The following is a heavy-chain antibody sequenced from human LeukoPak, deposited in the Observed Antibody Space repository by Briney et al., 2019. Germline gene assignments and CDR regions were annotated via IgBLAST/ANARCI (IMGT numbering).Heavy chain of an antibody. V-gene: IGHV1-69*05. D-gene: IGHD3-10*01. J-gene: IGHJ6*03. CDR2: IIPIFGTA. CDR3: ARGKVWFGDYYYYYMDV. Sequence: SVKVSCKASGGTFSSYAISLVRQAPGQGLEWMGRIIPIFGTANYAQKFQGRVTITTDESTSTAYMELSSLRSEDTAVYYCARGKVWFGDYYYYYMDVWGKGTTVTVSS. CDR1: GGTFSSYA.